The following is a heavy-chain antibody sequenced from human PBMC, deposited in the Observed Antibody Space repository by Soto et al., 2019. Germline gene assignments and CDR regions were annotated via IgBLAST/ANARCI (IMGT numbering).Heavy chain of an antibody. CDR3: ARDPGGTLFDY. J-gene: IGHJ4*02. Sequence: GRSLRLSCAASGFTFSSYAMHWVRQAPGKGLEWVAVISYDGSNKYYADSVKGRFTISRDNSKNTLYLQMNSLRAEDTAVYYCARDPGGTLFDYWGQGTLVTVSS. CDR2: ISYDGSNK. V-gene: IGHV3-30*04. CDR1: GFTFSSYA. D-gene: IGHD3-16*01.